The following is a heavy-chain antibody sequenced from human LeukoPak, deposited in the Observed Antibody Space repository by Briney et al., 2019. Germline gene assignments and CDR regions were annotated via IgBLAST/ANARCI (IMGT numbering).Heavy chain of an antibody. J-gene: IGHJ4*02. D-gene: IGHD6-19*01. CDR2: IKQDGSEK. Sequence: PGGSLRLSCAASGFTFSDYWMIWVRQAPGKGPEWVANIKQDGSEKYYVDSVKGRFTISRDNAKNSLYLQMNSLRVEDTAVYYCARARWLVTGGDYWGQGTLVTVSS. CDR1: GFTFSDYW. CDR3: ARARWLVTGGDY. V-gene: IGHV3-7*01.